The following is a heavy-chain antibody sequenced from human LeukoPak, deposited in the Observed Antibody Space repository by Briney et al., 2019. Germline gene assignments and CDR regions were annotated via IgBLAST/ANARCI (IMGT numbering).Heavy chain of an antibody. V-gene: IGHV1-2*02. CDR3: ARDLVVNTVVPAATFDY. J-gene: IGHJ4*02. CDR2: INPNSGGT. CDR1: GYTFTGYY. Sequence: GASVKVSCKASGYTFTGYYMHWVRQAPGQGLEWMGWINPNSGGTNYAQKFQGRVTMTRDTSISTAYMELSRLRSDDTAVYYCARDLVVNTVVPAATFDYWGQGTLVTVSS. D-gene: IGHD2-2*01.